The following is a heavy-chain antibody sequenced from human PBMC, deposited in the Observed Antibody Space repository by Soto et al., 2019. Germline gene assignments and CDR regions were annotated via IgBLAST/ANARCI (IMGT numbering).Heavy chain of an antibody. D-gene: IGHD5-18*01. Sequence: GASVKVSCKASGGTFSSYAISWVRQAPGQGLEWMGGIIPIFGTANYAQKFQGRVTITADESTSTAYMELSSLRSEDTAVYYCARHRGYSYGYDTVYFDYWGQGTLVTVSS. V-gene: IGHV1-69*13. J-gene: IGHJ4*02. CDR2: IIPIFGTA. CDR3: ARHRGYSYGYDTVYFDY. CDR1: GGTFSSYA.